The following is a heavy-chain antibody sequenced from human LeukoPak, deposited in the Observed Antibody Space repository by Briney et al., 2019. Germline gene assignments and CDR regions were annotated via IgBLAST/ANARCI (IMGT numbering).Heavy chain of an antibody. CDR3: ARGAPSYIVVVPAATNFDY. V-gene: IGHV4-34*01. CDR1: GGSFSGYY. CDR2: INHSGST. Sequence: SETLSLTCAVYGGSFSGYYWSWIRQPPGKGLEWIGAINHSGSTNYNPSLKSRVTISVDTSKNQFSLKLSSVTAADTAVYYCARGAPSYIVVVPAATNFDYWGQGTLVTVSS. D-gene: IGHD2-2*01. J-gene: IGHJ4*02.